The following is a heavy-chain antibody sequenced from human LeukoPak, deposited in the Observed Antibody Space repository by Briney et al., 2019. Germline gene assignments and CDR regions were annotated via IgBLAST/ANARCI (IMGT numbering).Heavy chain of an antibody. J-gene: IGHJ4*02. CDR2: IHYSGST. Sequence: SETLSLTCTVSGGSISSYYWSWIRQPPGKGLEWIGYIHYSGSTNYNTSLKSRVTISVDTSKNQFSLKVSSVTAAETAVYYCARTSGDGSFDCWGQGTLVTVSS. D-gene: IGHD3-16*01. CDR3: ARTSGDGSFDC. V-gene: IGHV4-59*08. CDR1: GGSISSYY.